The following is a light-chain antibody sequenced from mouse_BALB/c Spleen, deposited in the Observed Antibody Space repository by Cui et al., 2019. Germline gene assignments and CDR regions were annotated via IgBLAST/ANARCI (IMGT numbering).Light chain of an antibody. V-gene: IGKV3-10*01. Sequence: NIVLTQSPASFAVSIAQRPTISGRTSESVDSYGNSFMHWYQQKPGQPPKLLIYLASNLESGVPARFSGSGSRTDFTLTIDPVEADDAATYYCQQNNEDPLTFGAGTKLELK. CDR3: QQNNEDPLT. CDR1: ESVDSYGNSF. CDR2: LAS. J-gene: IGKJ5*01.